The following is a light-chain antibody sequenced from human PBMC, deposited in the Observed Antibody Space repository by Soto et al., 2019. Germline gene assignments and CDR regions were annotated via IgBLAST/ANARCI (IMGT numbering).Light chain of an antibody. CDR1: SSDVGSYNL. J-gene: IGLJ1*01. CDR3: CSHVGSASYV. V-gene: IGLV2-23*02. CDR2: EVT. Sequence: QSALTQPASVSGSPGQSITISCSGTSSDVGSYNLVSWYQQHPGKAPKLMIYEVTKRPSGISDRFSGSKSGNTASLTISGLQAQDEADYYCCSHVGSASYVFGRGTKLTVL.